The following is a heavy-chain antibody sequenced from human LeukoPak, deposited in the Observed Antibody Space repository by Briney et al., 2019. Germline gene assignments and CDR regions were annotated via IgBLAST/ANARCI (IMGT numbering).Heavy chain of an antibody. J-gene: IGHJ4*02. CDR2: INPNSGGT. D-gene: IGHD1-1*01. V-gene: IGHV1-2*02. Sequence: ASETVSFTSSVYTFTIYYMHWVRQAPGQRREWMEWINPNSGGTNYAHKSQGRVTMTSDTSISTAYMELSRLTSDDTALYYCARTYTAVHYFDYWGQGTLVTVSS. CDR1: VYTFTIYY. CDR3: ARTYTAVHYFDY.